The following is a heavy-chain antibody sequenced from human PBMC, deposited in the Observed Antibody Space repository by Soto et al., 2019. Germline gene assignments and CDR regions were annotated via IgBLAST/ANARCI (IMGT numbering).Heavy chain of an antibody. J-gene: IGHJ4*02. CDR1: GYSFSTYW. CDR2: FDPVNCAA. Sequence: EVQLVQSGAEMRNPGGPLKISCKGRGYSFSTYWIGWVRQVPGKGLEWMGIFDPVNCAARYSPSFQGQVVISSDKAVTHAYLQWSSLRASATPVYYRSRGAATSGWGHYIVFWGQGTLVTVS. D-gene: IGHD6-19*01. CDR3: SRGAATSGWGHYIVF. V-gene: IGHV5-51*01.